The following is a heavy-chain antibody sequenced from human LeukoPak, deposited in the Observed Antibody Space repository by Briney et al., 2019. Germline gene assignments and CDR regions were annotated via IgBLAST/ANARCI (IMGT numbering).Heavy chain of an antibody. D-gene: IGHD3-22*01. CDR1: GLTFGNAW. Sequence: PGGSRRLSCAASGLTFGNAWMSWVRQAPGKGLEWVARITSKTRGEATDYAAPVRGRFTISRDDSKATLYLQMDSLETEDTAIYYCTTYRYSYGSTGYSYFDYWGQGILVTVSS. CDR2: ITSKTRGEAT. V-gene: IGHV3-15*01. CDR3: TTYRYSYGSTGYSYFDY. J-gene: IGHJ4*02.